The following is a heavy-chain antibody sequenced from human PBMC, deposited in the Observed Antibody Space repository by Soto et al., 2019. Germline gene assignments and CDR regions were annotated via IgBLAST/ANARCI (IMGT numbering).Heavy chain of an antibody. D-gene: IGHD4-17*01. Sequence: PSETLSLTCTVSGDYISSSNYYWGCIRQPPGRGLEWIGTMNYSGRTYYNPYLKSRVTTSVDATKKQLSLKLSAVTATDTAFYYCPRRGNTVTTGYYYGMDVWGQGTTVTVSS. J-gene: IGHJ6*02. CDR2: MNYSGRT. V-gene: IGHV4-39*01. CDR1: GDYISSSNYY. CDR3: PRRGNTVTTGYYYGMDV.